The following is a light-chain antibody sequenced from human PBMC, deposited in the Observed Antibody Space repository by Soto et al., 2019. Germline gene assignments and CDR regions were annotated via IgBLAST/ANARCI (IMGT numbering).Light chain of an antibody. J-gene: IGKJ4*01. CDR2: ATS. CDR1: QSVGNN. CDR3: QQYGDWPLT. Sequence: ELVLTQSPATLSVSPGETATLACRASQSVGNNFAWYQQKPGQAPRLLIFATSTRATGVPARFSGSGSGTDFTLTISSLQSEDFAVYYCQQYGDWPLTFGGGAKVEIE. V-gene: IGKV3-15*01.